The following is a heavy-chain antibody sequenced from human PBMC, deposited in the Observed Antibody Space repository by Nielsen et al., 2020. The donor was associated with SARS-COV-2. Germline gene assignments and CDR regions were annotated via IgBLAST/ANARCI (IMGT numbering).Heavy chain of an antibody. D-gene: IGHD1-26*01. CDR1: GFTFDDYA. J-gene: IGHJ4*02. V-gene: IGHV3-9*01. CDR2: ISWNSGSI. Sequence: SLKTSCAASGFTFDDYAMHWVRQAPGKGLEWVSGISWNSGSIGYADSVKGRFTISRDNAKNSLYLQMNSLRAEDTALYYCVLFGDYSGSYGLDYWGQGTLVTVSS. CDR3: VLFGDYSGSYGLDY.